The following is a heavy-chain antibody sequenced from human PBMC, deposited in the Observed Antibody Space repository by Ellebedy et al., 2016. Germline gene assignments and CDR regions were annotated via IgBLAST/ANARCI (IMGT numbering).Heavy chain of an antibody. V-gene: IGHV1-69*13. CDR2: IIPIFGTV. J-gene: IGHJ4*02. CDR1: GGTFNNYA. Sequence: ASVKVSCKASGGTFNNYAFSWVRQAPGQGLEWMGGIIPIFGTVKYAQKFQDRVTITAVESTDTVYMELSSLRSEDTAVFYCARSRGTLTPGNWFYFDYWGQGTLVTVSS. D-gene: IGHD3-10*01. CDR3: ARSRGTLTPGNWFYFDY.